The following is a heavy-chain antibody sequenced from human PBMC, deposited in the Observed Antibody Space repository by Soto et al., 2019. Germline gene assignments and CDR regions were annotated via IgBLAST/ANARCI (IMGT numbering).Heavy chain of an antibody. CDR1: GGSISSVGYS. V-gene: IGHV4-61*08. D-gene: IGHD5-18*01. J-gene: IGHJ4*02. CDR2: IYSSGST. Sequence: SETLSLTCAVSGGSISSVGYSWSRIRQSPGKGLEWIGYIYSSGSTHYNPSLQNRVTISIDTSKNQVSLKVNSVTAADTAVYYCARDHPHSYGVYYFDYWGQGTPVTVSS. CDR3: ARDHPHSYGVYYFDY.